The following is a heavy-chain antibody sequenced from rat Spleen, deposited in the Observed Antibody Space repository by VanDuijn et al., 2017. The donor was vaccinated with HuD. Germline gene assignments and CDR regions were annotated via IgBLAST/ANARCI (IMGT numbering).Heavy chain of an antibody. Sequence: EVQLVESGGGLVQPGRSMKLSCAASGFTFSDYYMAWVRQAPKKGLEWVASISYEGSSTYYGDSVKGRFTISRDNAKSTLYLQMNSLRSEETATYYCARVRCAMMVLITTGEYYFDYWGQGVMVTVSS. J-gene: IGHJ2*01. CDR3: ARVRCAMMVLITTGEYYFDY. CDR1: GFTFSDYY. CDR2: ISYEGSST. V-gene: IGHV5-22*01. D-gene: IGHD1-12*02.